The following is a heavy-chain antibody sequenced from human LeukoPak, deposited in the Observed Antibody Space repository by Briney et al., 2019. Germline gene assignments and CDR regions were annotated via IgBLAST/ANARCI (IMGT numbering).Heavy chain of an antibody. J-gene: IGHJ6*02. D-gene: IGHD3-3*01. CDR3: ARDHYDFWSGYYYYYGMDV. CDR2: IYSGGST. V-gene: IGHV3-53*05. CDR1: GFTVSSNY. Sequence: GGSLRLSCAASGFTVSSNYMSWVRQAPGKGLEWVSVIYSGGSTYYADSVKGRFTISRDNSKNTLYLQMNSLRAEDTAVYYCARDHYDFWSGYYYYYGMDVWGQGTTVTVSS.